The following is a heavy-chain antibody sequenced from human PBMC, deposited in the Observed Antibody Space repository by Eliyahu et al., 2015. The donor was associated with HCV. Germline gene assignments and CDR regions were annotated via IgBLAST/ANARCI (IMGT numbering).Heavy chain of an antibody. Sequence: EVQLVESGGGLVQPGGSLRLSCSASGFTFSSYAMHWVRQAPGXGLEYVSAISSNGGSTYYADSVKGRFTISRDNSKNTLYXQMSSLRAEDTAVYYCVKQGEGVQLWRIQGPGFDYWGQGTLVTVSS. D-gene: IGHD5-18*01. CDR3: VKQGEGVQLWRIQGPGFDY. CDR2: ISSNGGST. V-gene: IGHV3-64D*09. J-gene: IGHJ4*02. CDR1: GFTFSSYA.